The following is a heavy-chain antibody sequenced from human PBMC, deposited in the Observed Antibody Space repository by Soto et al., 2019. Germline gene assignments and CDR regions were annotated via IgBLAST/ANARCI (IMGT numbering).Heavy chain of an antibody. J-gene: IGHJ1*01. D-gene: IGHD5-18*01. Sequence: PGGSLRLSCAASGFTFSRYWMHWVRPAPGKVLVWVSRINPDGSSTNYADSVKGGFPISRGSAKNTLYLPVNIARAEDTAVYDCARGGADTAMAHEHWGEGTLVTVGS. CDR1: GFTFSRYW. CDR3: ARGGADTAMAHEH. CDR2: INPDGSST. V-gene: IGHV3-74*01.